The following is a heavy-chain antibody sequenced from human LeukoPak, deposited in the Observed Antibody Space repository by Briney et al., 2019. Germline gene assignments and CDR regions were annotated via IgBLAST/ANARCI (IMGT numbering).Heavy chain of an antibody. Sequence: PGGSLRLSCAASGFTFDDYAMHWVRHAPGKGLEWVSGISWNSGSIGYADSVKGRFTISRDNAKNSLYLQMNSLRAEDTALYYCAKSGAVAGYFDYWGQGTLVTVSS. V-gene: IGHV3-9*01. J-gene: IGHJ4*02. D-gene: IGHD6-19*01. CDR3: AKSGAVAGYFDY. CDR2: ISWNSGSI. CDR1: GFTFDDYA.